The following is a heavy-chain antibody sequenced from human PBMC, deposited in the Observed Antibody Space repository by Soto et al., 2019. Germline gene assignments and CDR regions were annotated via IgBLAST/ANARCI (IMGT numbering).Heavy chain of an antibody. D-gene: IGHD6-13*01. CDR1: GFTFSSYA. CDR2: ISYDGSNK. CDR3: ARVIAAAGTEEVDY. Sequence: QVQLVESGGGVVQPGRSLRLSCAASGFTFSSYAMHWVRQAPGKGLEWVAVISYDGSNKYYADSVKGRFTISRDNSKNTLYLQMNSLRAEDTAVYYCARVIAAAGTEEVDYWGQGTLVTVSS. V-gene: IGHV3-30-3*01. J-gene: IGHJ4*02.